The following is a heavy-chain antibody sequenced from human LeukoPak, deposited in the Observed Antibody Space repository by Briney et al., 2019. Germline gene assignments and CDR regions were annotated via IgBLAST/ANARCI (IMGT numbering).Heavy chain of an antibody. CDR2: IYYSGGT. J-gene: IGHJ1*01. Sequence: SETLSLTYTVSGGSISSYCWSWIRQPPGKGLEWIGYIYYSGGTNYNPSLKSRVIISVDTSKNQFSLILSSVTAADTAVYYCARQERYYGSGSYTYFQHWGQGTLVTVSS. V-gene: IGHV4-59*08. D-gene: IGHD3-10*01. CDR1: GGSISSYC. CDR3: ARQERYYGSGSYTYFQH.